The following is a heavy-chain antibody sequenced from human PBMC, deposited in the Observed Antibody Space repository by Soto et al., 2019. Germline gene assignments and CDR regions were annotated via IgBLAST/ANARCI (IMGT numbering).Heavy chain of an antibody. CDR2: IYDTASA. CDR3: ARASSSSSAADH. V-gene: IGHV4-31*03. J-gene: IGHJ4*02. D-gene: IGHD6-6*01. Sequence: QVQLQESGPGLVKASQTLSLICNVSGESISSGGYYWSWIRHHPGKGLECIGYIYDTASAYYNPSLQSRVTISMDTSKNHFAMKLSSVTAADTAVYYCARASSSSSAADHWGQGTLITVSS. CDR1: GESISSGGYY.